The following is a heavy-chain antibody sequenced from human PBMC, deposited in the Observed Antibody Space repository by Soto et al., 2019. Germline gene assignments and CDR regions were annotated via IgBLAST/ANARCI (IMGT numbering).Heavy chain of an antibody. CDR1: GGSFSGYY. CDR3: ASFWGGYYNDAFDI. J-gene: IGHJ3*02. V-gene: IGHV4-34*01. Sequence: SETLSLTCAVYGGSFSGYYWSWIRQPPGKGLEWIGEINHSGSTNYNPSLKSRVTISVDTSKNQFSLKLSSVTAADTAVYYCASFWGGYYNDAFDIWGQGTMVTVSS. D-gene: IGHD3-3*01. CDR2: INHSGST.